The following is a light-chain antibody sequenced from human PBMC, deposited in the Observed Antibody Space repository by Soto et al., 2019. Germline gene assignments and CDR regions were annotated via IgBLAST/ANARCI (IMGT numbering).Light chain of an antibody. Sequence: DIQMTQSPSTLTASVGDRVTITCRASQSISSWLAWYQQKPGKAPKLLIHDASSLERGVPSRFSGSGSGTEFTLTITSLQPDDLATYYRQQYNSYSSWTFGQVNKADIK. CDR1: QSISSW. CDR3: QQYNSYSSWT. CDR2: DAS. J-gene: IGKJ1*01. V-gene: IGKV1-5*01.